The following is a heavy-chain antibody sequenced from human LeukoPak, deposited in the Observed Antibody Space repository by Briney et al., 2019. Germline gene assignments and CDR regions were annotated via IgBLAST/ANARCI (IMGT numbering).Heavy chain of an antibody. Sequence: GGCLPLSCLGCGLSFGEYWMGWVGPAAGKGREWVGNIIKFGCYKYYVGSVKDRLCIPTDNGKHSVYVQIGGLRVEDTAVYYCTRELWPADYWGQGILVTVSS. J-gene: IGHJ4*02. D-gene: IGHD3-16*01. V-gene: IGHV3-7*01. CDR2: IIKFGCYK. CDR3: TRELWPADY. CDR1: GLSFGEYW.